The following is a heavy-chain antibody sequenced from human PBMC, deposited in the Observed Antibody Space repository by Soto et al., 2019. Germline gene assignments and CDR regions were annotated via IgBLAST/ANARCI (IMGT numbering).Heavy chain of an antibody. CDR3: ARDGGRHSGGIDY. CDR1: GGTFSSYS. CDR2: IIPIFGTA. Sequence: QVQLVQSGAAVKKPGSSVKVSCKASGGTFSSYSINWVRQAPGQGLEWMGEIIPIFGTANYAQKFQGRVTITADESTSTAYMELSSLRSEDKAVYYCARDGGRHSGGIDYWGQGTLDTVSS. J-gene: IGHJ4*02. D-gene: IGHD1-26*01. V-gene: IGHV1-69*01.